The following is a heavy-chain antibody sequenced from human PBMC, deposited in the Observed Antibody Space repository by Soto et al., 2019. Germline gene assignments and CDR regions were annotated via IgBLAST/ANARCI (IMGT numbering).Heavy chain of an antibody. D-gene: IGHD3-10*01. Sequence: QVQLVQSGAEVKKPGSSVKVSCKASGGTFSSYTISWVRQAPGQGLEWMGRIIPILGIANYAQKFQGRVTINADKSTSTAYMELSSLRSEDTAVYYCAREEYYYGSGAVFDYWGQGTLVTVSS. CDR1: GGTFSSYT. V-gene: IGHV1-69*08. J-gene: IGHJ4*02. CDR3: AREEYYYGSGAVFDY. CDR2: IIPILGIA.